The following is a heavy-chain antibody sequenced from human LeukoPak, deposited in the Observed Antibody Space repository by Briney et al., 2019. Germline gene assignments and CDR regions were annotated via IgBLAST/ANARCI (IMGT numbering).Heavy chain of an antibody. Sequence: GGSLRLSCAASGFTFSSYAMSWVRQAPGKGLEWVSAISGSGGSTYYADSVKGRFTISRDNSKNTLYLQMNSLRAEDTAVYYCAKPPTGGRKGVTAIYPLDYWGQGTLVTVSS. J-gene: IGHJ4*02. D-gene: IGHD2-21*02. CDR2: ISGSGGST. CDR3: AKPPTGGRKGVTAIYPLDY. CDR1: GFTFSSYA. V-gene: IGHV3-23*01.